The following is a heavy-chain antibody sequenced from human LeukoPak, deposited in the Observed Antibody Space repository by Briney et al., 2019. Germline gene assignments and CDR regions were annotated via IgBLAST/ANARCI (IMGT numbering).Heavy chain of an antibody. CDR1: GGSISSYY. D-gene: IGHD4-11*01. CDR2: IYYSGST. V-gene: IGHV4-59*01. J-gene: IGHJ2*01. Sequence: SGTLSLTCTVSGGSISSYYWSWIRQPPGKGLEWIGYIYYSGSTNYNPSLKSRVTISVDTSKNLFSLKLSSVTAADTAVYYCARLTLGLDYSNYKHWYFDLWGRGTLVTVSS. CDR3: ARLTLGLDYSNYKHWYFDL.